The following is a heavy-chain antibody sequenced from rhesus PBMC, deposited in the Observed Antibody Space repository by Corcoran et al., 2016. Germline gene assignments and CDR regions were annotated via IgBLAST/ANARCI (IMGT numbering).Heavy chain of an antibody. V-gene: IGHV4-147*01. CDR1: GGSIRSNY. Sequence: QVQLQESGPGLVKPSETLSLTCAVSGGSIRSNYWNWIRQPPGKGLEWIGRIYGGSGSTSYNPSLTSRVTISTDTSKNQFSLKLSSVTAADTAVYYCASAYGLDSWGQGVVVTVSS. J-gene: IGHJ6*01. CDR3: ASAYGLDS. CDR2: IYGGSGST.